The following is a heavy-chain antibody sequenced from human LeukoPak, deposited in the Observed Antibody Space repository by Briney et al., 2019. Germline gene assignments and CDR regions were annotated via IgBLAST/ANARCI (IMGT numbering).Heavy chain of an antibody. CDR2: INYSGST. CDR3: ASTNCSSASCYGANWFDP. CDR1: GGSISSDDYY. D-gene: IGHD2-2*01. V-gene: IGHV4-30-4*08. Sequence: SQTLSLTCTVSGGSISSDDYYWSWIRQPPGKGLEWIGYINYSGSTFHYNPSLKSRITISVDTSKNQFSLRLNSVTAAGTAVYYCASTNCSSASCYGANWFDPWGQGTLVTVSS. J-gene: IGHJ5*02.